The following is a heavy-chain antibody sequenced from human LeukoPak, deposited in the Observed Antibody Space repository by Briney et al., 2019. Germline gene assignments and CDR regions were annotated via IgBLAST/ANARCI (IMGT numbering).Heavy chain of an antibody. CDR2: ISGSGGST. V-gene: IGHV3-23*01. CDR3: AKDYGPGFGEFNTPFDY. Sequence: QPGRSLRLSCAASGFTFSSYAMHWVRQAPGKGLEWVSAISGSGGSTYYADSVKGRFTISGDNSKNTLYLQMNSLRAEDTAVYYCAKDYGPGFGEFNTPFDYWGQGTLVTVSS. D-gene: IGHD3-10*01. J-gene: IGHJ4*02. CDR1: GFTFSSYA.